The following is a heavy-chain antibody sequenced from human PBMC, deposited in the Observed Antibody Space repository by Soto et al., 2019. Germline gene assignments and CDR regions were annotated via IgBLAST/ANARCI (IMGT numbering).Heavy chain of an antibody. V-gene: IGHV3-30*18. Sequence: EQVVESGGGVAQPGRSLRLSCTVSGFIFNAYGMHWVRQAPGKGLEWVAVVSGDGNNKYYVDYVRGRFTISRDNSINTVYLQMNSLRDEDTAVYFRAKGGGRGFDLCDSWGQGTLVAVSS. J-gene: IGHJ4*02. D-gene: IGHD5-12*01. CDR3: AKGGGRGFDLCDS. CDR1: GFIFNAYG. CDR2: VSGDGNNK.